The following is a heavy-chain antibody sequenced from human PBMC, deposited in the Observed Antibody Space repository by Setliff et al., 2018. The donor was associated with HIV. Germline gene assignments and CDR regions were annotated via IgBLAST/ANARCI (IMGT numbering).Heavy chain of an antibody. CDR1: GFTFTNAW. Sequence: GESLKISCATSGFTFTNAWMSWVRQAPGKGLEWVGRIKSKTDGETEDYAAPVKGRFTIPRDDSRSTLYLQMNSLITEDTALYYCTTAVAQNWYGSGNENYWGQGTLVTVSS. D-gene: IGHD3-10*01. CDR2: IKSKTDGETE. J-gene: IGHJ4*02. V-gene: IGHV3-15*01. CDR3: TTAVAQNWYGSGNENY.